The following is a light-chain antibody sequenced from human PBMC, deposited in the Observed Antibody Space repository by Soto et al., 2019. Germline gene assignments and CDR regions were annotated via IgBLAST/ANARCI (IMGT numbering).Light chain of an antibody. CDR1: QGISSW. V-gene: IGKV1-12*01. CDR3: QQANSFPIT. Sequence: DIQMTQSPSSVSASVGDRVTITCRASQGISSWLAWYQQTPGKAPKLVIYASSRLQSGVPAKSSGSEYGTDFTLTISSLQPEDFATHYCQQANSFPITFGQGTRLEIK. CDR2: ASS. J-gene: IGKJ5*01.